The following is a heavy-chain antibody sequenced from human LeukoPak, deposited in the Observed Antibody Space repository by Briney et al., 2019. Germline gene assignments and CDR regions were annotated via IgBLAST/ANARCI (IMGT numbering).Heavy chain of an antibody. Sequence: KPSETLSLTCTVSGGSISSYYRSWIRQPPGKGLEWIGYIYYSGSTNYNPSLKSRVTISVDTSKNQFSLKLSSVTAADTAVYYCARNKIAVAGTEYYYYYMDVWGKGTTVTVSS. V-gene: IGHV4-59*01. CDR2: IYYSGST. CDR1: GGSISSYY. CDR3: ARNKIAVAGTEYYYYYMDV. D-gene: IGHD6-19*01. J-gene: IGHJ6*03.